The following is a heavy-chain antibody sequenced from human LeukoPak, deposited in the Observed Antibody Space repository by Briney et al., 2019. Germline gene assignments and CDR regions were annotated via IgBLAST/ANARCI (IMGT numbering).Heavy chain of an antibody. Sequence: KSGGSLRLSCAASGFTFSSYSMNWVRQAPGKGLEWVSSISSSSSYIYYADSVKGRFTISRDNAKNSLYLQMNSLRAEDTAVYYCASYGPERGTWTRPFDYWGQGTLVTVSS. CDR1: GFTFSSYS. CDR3: ASYGPERGTWTRPFDY. V-gene: IGHV3-21*01. J-gene: IGHJ4*02. D-gene: IGHD1-1*01. CDR2: ISSSSSYI.